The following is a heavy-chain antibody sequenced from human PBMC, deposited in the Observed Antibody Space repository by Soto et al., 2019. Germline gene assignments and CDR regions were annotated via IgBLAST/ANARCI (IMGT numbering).Heavy chain of an antibody. D-gene: IGHD1-1*01. CDR2: MSHSGGT. J-gene: IGHJ3*02. Sequence: SETLSLTCAVYGGFVSSGSYYWSWIRQPPGKGLEWIGEMSHSGGTHFNPSLKSRVTISVDTSKNQFSLNIYSVTAADTALYYCARVERETVTTVVDAFAICGPGTMVTGSS. CDR1: GGFVSSGSYY. CDR3: ARVERETVTTVVDAFAI. V-gene: IGHV4-61*01.